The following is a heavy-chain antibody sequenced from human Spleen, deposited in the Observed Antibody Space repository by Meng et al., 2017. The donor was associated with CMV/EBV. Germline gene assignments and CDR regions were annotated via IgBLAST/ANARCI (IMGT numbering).Heavy chain of an antibody. CDR3: ARDRGYYYDSSGYSYYYYYYGMDV. CDR2: IRYDESAQ. V-gene: IGHV3-30*02. D-gene: IGHD3-22*01. J-gene: IGHJ6*02. Sequence: GESLKISCAASGFSFSYYGMHWVRQAPGKGLEWVAFIRYDESAQNYANSVKGRFTISRDNSKSTLDLQMNSLRAEDTAVYYCARDRGYYYDSSGYSYYYYYYGMDVWGQGTTVTVSS. CDR1: GFSFSYYG.